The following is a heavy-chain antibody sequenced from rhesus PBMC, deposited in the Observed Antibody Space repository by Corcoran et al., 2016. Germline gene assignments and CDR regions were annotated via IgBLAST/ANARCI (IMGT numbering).Heavy chain of an antibody. Sequence: EVQLVESGGGLVQPGGSLRFSCAASGFTSSNVWMNWVRQAQWEGLEGVARIKRKADGGTADYAASVKGSFTSSRDDSKNTLYLLMNGLRTEDTAVYYGTTGTAGTVYWGQGVLVTVSS. D-gene: IGHD5-24*01. CDR2: IKRKADGGTA. CDR3: TTGTAGTVY. CDR1: GFTSSNVW. V-gene: IGHV3-30*01. J-gene: IGHJ4*01.